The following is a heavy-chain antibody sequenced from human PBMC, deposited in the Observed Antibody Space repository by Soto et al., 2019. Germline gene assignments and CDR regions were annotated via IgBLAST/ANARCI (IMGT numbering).Heavy chain of an antibody. CDR3: ASPRLSRSGWSKYLQH. D-gene: IGHD6-19*01. V-gene: IGHV1-69*13. Sequence: ASVKVSCKASGGTFSSYAISWVRQAPGQGLEWMGGIIPIFGTANYAQKFQGRVTITADESTSTAYMELSSLRSEDTAVYYCASPRLSRSGWSKYLQHWGQGTLVTVSS. CDR2: IIPIFGTA. CDR1: GGTFSSYA. J-gene: IGHJ1*01.